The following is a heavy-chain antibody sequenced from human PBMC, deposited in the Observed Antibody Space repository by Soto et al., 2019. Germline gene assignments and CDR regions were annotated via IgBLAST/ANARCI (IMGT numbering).Heavy chain of an antibody. CDR1: GHSFASYW. J-gene: IGHJ4*02. CDR2: IDPSDSYT. CDR3: ARLAYYDTSGYYPD. Sequence: GESLKISCKGSGHSFASYWISWVRQMPGKGLEWMGRIDPSDSYTNYSPSFEGHVTISADKSISTAFLQWSSLKASDTAMYYCARLAYYDTSGYYPDWGQGTLVTVSS. D-gene: IGHD3-22*01. V-gene: IGHV5-10-1*01.